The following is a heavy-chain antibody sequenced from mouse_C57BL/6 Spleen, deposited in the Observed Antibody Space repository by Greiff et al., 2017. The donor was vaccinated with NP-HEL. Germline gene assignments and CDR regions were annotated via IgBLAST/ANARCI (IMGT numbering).Heavy chain of an antibody. J-gene: IGHJ4*01. CDR3: ARWYDYDENAMDY. V-gene: IGHV1-81*01. Sequence: VQLVESGAELARPGASVKLSCKASGYTFTSYGISWVKQRTGQGLEWIGEIYPRSGNTYYNEKFKGKATLTADKSSSTAYMELRSLTSEDSAVYFCARWYDYDENAMDYWGQGTSVTVSS. CDR2: IYPRSGNT. D-gene: IGHD2-4*01. CDR1: GYTFTSYG.